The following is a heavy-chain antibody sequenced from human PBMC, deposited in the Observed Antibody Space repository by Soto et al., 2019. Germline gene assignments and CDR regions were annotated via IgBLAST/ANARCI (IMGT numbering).Heavy chain of an antibody. CDR2: TNPSGGST. CDR1: GYTFTSYY. CDR3: ARDRATYYDILTGYYDYYYGMDV. Sequence: ASVKVSCKASGYTFTSYYMHWVRQAPGQGLEWMGITNPSGGSTSYAQKFQGRVTMTRDTSTSTVYMELSSLRSEDTAVYYCARDRATYYDILTGYYDYYYGMDVWGQGTTVTVSS. J-gene: IGHJ6*02. D-gene: IGHD3-9*01. V-gene: IGHV1-46*01.